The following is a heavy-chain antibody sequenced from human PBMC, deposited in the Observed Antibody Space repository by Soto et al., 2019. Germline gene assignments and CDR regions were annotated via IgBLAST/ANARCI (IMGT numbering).Heavy chain of an antibody. V-gene: IGHV4-34*01. Sequence: PSETLSLTCGVSDGSLRGHYWSWIRQPPGKGLEWIAEINHSGFTNYNPSFKSRVTISRDTSTNQISLKLTSVTAADSAVYYCARAAVRQGATLFDFWGQGTLVTVS. CDR3: ARAAVRQGATLFDF. CDR1: DGSLRGHY. CDR2: INHSGFT. J-gene: IGHJ4*02. D-gene: IGHD1-26*01.